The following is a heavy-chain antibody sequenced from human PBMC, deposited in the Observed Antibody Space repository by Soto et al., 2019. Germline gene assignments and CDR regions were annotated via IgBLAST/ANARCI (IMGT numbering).Heavy chain of an antibody. D-gene: IGHD3-10*01. Sequence: SVKVSCKASGGTLSSYAISWVRLAPGQGLEWMGGIIPIFGTAIYAQKFQGRVTITADESTSLAYMELSSLRSEDTAVYYCARTRRGEAGTPYYGMDVWGQGTKVTVSS. CDR3: ARTRRGEAGTPYYGMDV. CDR1: GGTLSSYA. J-gene: IGHJ6*02. CDR2: IIPIFGTA. V-gene: IGHV1-69*13.